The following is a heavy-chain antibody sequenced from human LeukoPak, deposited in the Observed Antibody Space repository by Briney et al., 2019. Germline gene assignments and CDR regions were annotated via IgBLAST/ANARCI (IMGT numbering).Heavy chain of an antibody. CDR2: ISGSGGST. V-gene: IGHV3-23*01. CDR3: AKAAYMSYYGSGSSKIFDY. J-gene: IGHJ4*02. D-gene: IGHD3-10*01. CDR1: GFTFDDYA. Sequence: GRSLRLSCAASGFTFDDYAMHWVRQAPGKGLEWVSAISGSGGSTYYADSVKGRFTISRDNSKNTLYLQMNSLRAEDTAVYYCAKAAYMSYYGSGSSKIFDYWGQGTLVTVSS.